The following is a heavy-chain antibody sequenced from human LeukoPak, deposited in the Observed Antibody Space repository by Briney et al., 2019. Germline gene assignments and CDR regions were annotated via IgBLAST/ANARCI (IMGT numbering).Heavy chain of an antibody. CDR2: IIPIFGTA. V-gene: IGHV1-69*13. Sequence: ASVNVSFKASGGTFSSYAISWVRQAPGQGLEWMGGIIPIFGTANYAQKFQGRVTITADESTSTAYMELSSLRSEDTAVYYCADGYSYGFAFDIWGQGTMVTVSS. D-gene: IGHD5-18*01. CDR3: ADGYSYGFAFDI. J-gene: IGHJ3*02. CDR1: GGTFSSYA.